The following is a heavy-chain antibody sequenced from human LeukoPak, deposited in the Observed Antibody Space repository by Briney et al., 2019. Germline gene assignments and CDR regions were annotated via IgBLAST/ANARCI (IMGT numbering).Heavy chain of an antibody. CDR3: AKDTFGESDY. CDR2: INRDGSST. CDR1: GFTFSTSW. Sequence: PGGSLRLSCAASGFTFSTSWMHWVRQAPGKGLVWVSRINRDGSSTTYADSVKGRFTISRDNAKNTLYLQLNSLRAEATAVYFCAKDTFGESDYWGQGTLVTVSS. V-gene: IGHV3-74*01. J-gene: IGHJ4*02. D-gene: IGHD3-10*01.